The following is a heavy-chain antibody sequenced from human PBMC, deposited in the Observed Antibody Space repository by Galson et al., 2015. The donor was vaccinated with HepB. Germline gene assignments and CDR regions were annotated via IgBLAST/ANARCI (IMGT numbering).Heavy chain of an antibody. CDR2: ISSSGSGI. CDR1: GFTFNTYS. V-gene: IGHV3-48*01. J-gene: IGHJ4*02. CDR3: AGDREGAMLSV. Sequence: SLRLSCAASGFTFNTYSMNWVRQAPGKGLEWVSYISSSGSGIYYADSVKGRFTISRDNAENSLYVQMNSLRAEDTAVYYCAGDREGAMLSVGGQGTLVTVSS. D-gene: IGHD2-2*01.